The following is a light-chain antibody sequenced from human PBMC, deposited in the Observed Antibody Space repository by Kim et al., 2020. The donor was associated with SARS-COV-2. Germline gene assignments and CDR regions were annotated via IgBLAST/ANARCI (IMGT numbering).Light chain of an antibody. Sequence: LSPGERATPSGRASQSVSSYFAWYQQKPGHAPRILLYDASNRAAGIQARFSGSGSGTDVTLTISSREPADFAVYYCQQRSNWPRYTFGQGTKLEI. CDR1: QSVSSY. CDR3: QQRSNWPRYT. J-gene: IGKJ2*01. V-gene: IGKV3-11*01. CDR2: DAS.